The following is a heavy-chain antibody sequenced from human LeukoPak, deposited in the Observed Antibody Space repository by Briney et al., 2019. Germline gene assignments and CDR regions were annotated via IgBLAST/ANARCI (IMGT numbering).Heavy chain of an antibody. V-gene: IGHV3-21*01. Sequence: GGSLRPSCAASGFSFSTYTMNWVRQAPGKGLEWVSSISSSSAYIYYADSVKGRFTISRDNAKTSLYLQMNSLRAEDTAVYYCAREIRGTTAFDYWGQGTLVTVSS. CDR2: ISSSSAYI. D-gene: IGHD4-17*01. CDR3: AREIRGTTAFDY. J-gene: IGHJ4*02. CDR1: GFSFSTYT.